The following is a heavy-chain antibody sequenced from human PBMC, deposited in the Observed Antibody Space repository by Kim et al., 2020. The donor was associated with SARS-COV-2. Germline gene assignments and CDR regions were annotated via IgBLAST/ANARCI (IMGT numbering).Heavy chain of an antibody. Sequence: SETLSLTCTVSGGSISSYYWSWIRQPPGKGLEWIGYIYYSGSTNYNPSLKSRVTISVDTSKNQFSLKLSSVTAADTAVYYCARLVGATNFPHWYFDLWGRGTLVTVSS. J-gene: IGHJ2*01. CDR3: ARLVGATNFPHWYFDL. D-gene: IGHD1-26*01. CDR2: IYYSGST. CDR1: GGSISSYY. V-gene: IGHV4-59*13.